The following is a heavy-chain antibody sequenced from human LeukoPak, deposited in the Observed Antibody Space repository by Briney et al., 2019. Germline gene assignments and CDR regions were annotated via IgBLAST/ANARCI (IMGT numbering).Heavy chain of an antibody. CDR1: GFTFSSYA. J-gene: IGHJ4*02. V-gene: IGHV3-23*01. CDR2: ISGGGGTT. CDR3: AKELGFDFWSGHWVLEH. Sequence: GASLRLSCAASGFTFSSYAMSWVRQAPGKGLEWVSTISGGGGTTHYADSVKGRFTISRDNSENTLYLQMNSLKTEDTAVYYCAKELGFDFWSGHWVLEHWGQGTLATVSS. D-gene: IGHD3-3*01.